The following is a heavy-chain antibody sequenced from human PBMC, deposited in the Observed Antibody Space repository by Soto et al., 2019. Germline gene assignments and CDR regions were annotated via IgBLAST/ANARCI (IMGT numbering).Heavy chain of an antibody. Sequence: SETLSLTCTVSGGSISSSSYYWGWIRQPPGRGLEWIGIIYYSGSTYYNPSLKSPVTISVDTSKNQFSLQLNSVTPEDAAVYYCANDPGYSLDYWGQGTQVTVSS. CDR1: GGSISSSSYY. J-gene: IGHJ4*02. V-gene: IGHV4-39*01. D-gene: IGHD5-12*01. CDR2: IYYSGST. CDR3: ANDPGYSLDY.